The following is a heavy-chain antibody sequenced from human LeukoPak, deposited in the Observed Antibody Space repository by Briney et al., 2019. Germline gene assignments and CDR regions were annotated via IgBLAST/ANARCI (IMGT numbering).Heavy chain of an antibody. J-gene: IGHJ6*02. Sequence: PSETLSLTCTVSGGSISSYYWSWVRQPPGKGLEWVGYIYSSGSTNYNPSLKSRVTISVDTSKNQFSLMLSSVTAADTAVYYCARAMGSSWYGYYGMDVWGQGTTVTVSS. CDR2: IYSSGST. D-gene: IGHD6-13*01. CDR3: ARAMGSSWYGYYGMDV. CDR1: GGSISSYY. V-gene: IGHV4-59*01.